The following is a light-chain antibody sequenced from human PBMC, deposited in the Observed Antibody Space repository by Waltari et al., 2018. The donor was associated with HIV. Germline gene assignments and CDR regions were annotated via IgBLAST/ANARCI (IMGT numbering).Light chain of an antibody. V-gene: IGLV3-21*02. CDR3: QVCVDNSVI. Sequence: SYVLTQPPSVSVAPGQTARITCGGNSVGSKSVHWYQQKSGQAPVLVVYDDSDRPSGIPERFCGSNSGNTATLTISRVEDGDEADYYCQVCVDNSVIFAGGTRLTVL. J-gene: IGLJ2*01. CDR1: SVGSKS. CDR2: DDS.